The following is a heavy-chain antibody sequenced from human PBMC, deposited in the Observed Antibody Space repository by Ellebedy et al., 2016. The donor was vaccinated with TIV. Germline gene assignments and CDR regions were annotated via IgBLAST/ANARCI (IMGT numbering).Heavy chain of an antibody. CDR2: IGHDGVEK. Sequence: GESLKISCEASGFTLSDYWMHWVRQAPGKGPEWVADIGHDGVEKFYVDSVRGRFTISRDNAKNSLHLQLNNLRAEDTAVYYGARDGEPSYDYDWGSYRPTEYSRFGMDVWGQGTTVTVSS. V-gene: IGHV3-7*03. CDR3: ARDGEPSYDYDWGSYRPTEYSRFGMDV. D-gene: IGHD3-16*02. CDR1: GFTLSDYW. J-gene: IGHJ6*02.